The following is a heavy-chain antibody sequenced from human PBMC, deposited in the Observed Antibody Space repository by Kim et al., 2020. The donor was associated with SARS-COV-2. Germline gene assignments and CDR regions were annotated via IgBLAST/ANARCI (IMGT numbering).Heavy chain of an antibody. D-gene: IGHD3-10*01. Sequence: GGSLRLSCAASGFTFSSYAMSWVRQAPGKGLEWVSAISGSGGSTYYADSVKGRFTISRDNSKNTLYLQMNSLRAEDTAVYYCARYMVRGVIKGLNLWFDPWGQGTLVTVSS. V-gene: IGHV3-23*01. CDR1: GFTFSSYA. J-gene: IGHJ5*02. CDR2: ISGSGGST. CDR3: ARYMVRGVIKGLNLWFDP.